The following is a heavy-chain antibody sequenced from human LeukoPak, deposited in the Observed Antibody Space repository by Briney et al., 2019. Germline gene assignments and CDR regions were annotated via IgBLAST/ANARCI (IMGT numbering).Heavy chain of an antibody. CDR2: IYYSGST. CDR3: ARDRGYSNGAVDY. D-gene: IGHD5-18*01. Sequence: SETLSLTCTVSGGSISTYFWSWLRQPPGKGLEWIGYIYYSGSTNYNPSLKSRLTISVDTSRDQFSLELTSVTAADTAVYYCARDRGYSNGAVDYWGQGTLVTVSS. CDR1: GGSISTYF. J-gene: IGHJ4*02. V-gene: IGHV4-59*01.